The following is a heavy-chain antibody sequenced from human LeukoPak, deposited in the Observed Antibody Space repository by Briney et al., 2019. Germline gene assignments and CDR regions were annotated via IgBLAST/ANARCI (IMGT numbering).Heavy chain of an antibody. CDR3: ARGGVEMATIGAFDI. V-gene: IGHV3-21*01. D-gene: IGHD5-24*01. J-gene: IGHJ3*02. Sequence: PGGSLRLSCAASGFTFSSYSMNWVRQAPGKGLEWFSSISSSSSYIYYADSVKGRFTISRDNAKNSLYLQMNSLRAEDTAVYYCARGGVEMATIGAFDIWGQGTMVTVSS. CDR1: GFTFSSYS. CDR2: ISSSSSYI.